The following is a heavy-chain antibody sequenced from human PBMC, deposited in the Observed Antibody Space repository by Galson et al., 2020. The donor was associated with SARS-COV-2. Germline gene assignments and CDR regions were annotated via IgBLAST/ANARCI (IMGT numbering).Heavy chain of an antibody. J-gene: IGHJ4*02. D-gene: IGHD6-19*01. CDR3: ARHLRVGYSSGHFDY. CDR2: IYYSGST. Sequence: ETSETLSLTCTVSGGSISSSSYYWGWIRQPPGKGLEWIGSIYYSGSTYYNPSLKSRVTISVDTSKNQFSLKLSSVTAADTAVYYCARHLRVGYSSGHFDYWGQGTLVTVSS. V-gene: IGHV4-39*01. CDR1: GGSISSSSYY.